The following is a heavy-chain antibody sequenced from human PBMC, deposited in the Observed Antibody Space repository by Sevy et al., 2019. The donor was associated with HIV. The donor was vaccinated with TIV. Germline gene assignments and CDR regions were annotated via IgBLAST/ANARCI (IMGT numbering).Heavy chain of an antibody. CDR2: IKRDGSEK. Sequence: GGSLRLSCAASGFTFSNYWMSWVRQAPGKGLEWVANIKRDGSEKYYVASVKGGFTISRDNAKTSLYLKMNSLRAEDTAVYYCARDCSSATCLWGLDVWGQGTTITVSS. CDR3: ARDCSSATCLWGLDV. CDR1: GFTFSNYW. D-gene: IGHD2-2*01. J-gene: IGHJ6*02. V-gene: IGHV3-7*03.